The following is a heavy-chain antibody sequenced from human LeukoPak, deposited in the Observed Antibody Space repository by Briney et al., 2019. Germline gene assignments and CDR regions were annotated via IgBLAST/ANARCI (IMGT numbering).Heavy chain of an antibody. V-gene: IGHV3-48*01. Sequence: GGSLRLSCAASGFTFSSYSMNWVRQAPGKGLEWVSYISSSSSTIYYADSVKGRFTISRDNAKNSLYLQMNSLRAEDTAVYYCAREAYYNDRSGYYPIDYWGQGTLVTVSS. D-gene: IGHD3-22*01. J-gene: IGHJ4*02. CDR1: GFTFSSYS. CDR2: ISSSSSTI. CDR3: AREAYYNDRSGYYPIDY.